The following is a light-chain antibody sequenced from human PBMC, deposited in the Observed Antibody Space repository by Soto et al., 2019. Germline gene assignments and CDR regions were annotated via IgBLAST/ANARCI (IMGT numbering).Light chain of an antibody. CDR2: DVS. V-gene: IGLV2-14*01. CDR3: SSYTSSSTVV. CDR1: SSDVGDYNY. Sequence: QSVLTQPASVSGSPGQSITISCTGTSSDVGDYNYVSWYQQHPGKAPKLMIYDVSNRPSGVSNRFSGSKSGNTAPLTISGLQAEDESDYYCSSYTSSSTVVFGGGTKLTVL. J-gene: IGLJ2*01.